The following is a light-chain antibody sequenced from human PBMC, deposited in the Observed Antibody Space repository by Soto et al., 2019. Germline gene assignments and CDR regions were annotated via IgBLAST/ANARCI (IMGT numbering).Light chain of an antibody. J-gene: IGLJ2*01. CDR3: VAWHDSLKSVV. CDR1: SSNIGSNF. Sequence: QSVLTQPPSASGTPGQRVAISCSGSSSNIGSNFAYWYQQFPGTAPKLLILRNNQRPSGVPDRFSASKSGTSASLAISGLRSEDEADYYCVAWHDSLKSVVFGGGTKLTVL. CDR2: RNN. V-gene: IGLV1-47*01.